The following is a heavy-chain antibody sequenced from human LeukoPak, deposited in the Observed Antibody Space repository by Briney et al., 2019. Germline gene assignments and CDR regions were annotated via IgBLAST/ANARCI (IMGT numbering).Heavy chain of an antibody. D-gene: IGHD3-3*01. Sequence: PGGSLRLSCAASGFTLSNYAMSWVRQAPGKGLEWVANIKQDGSEKYYVDSVKGRFTISRDNAKNSLYLQMNSLRAEDTAVYYCASVREYYDFWSGSHYGMDVWGQGTTVTVSS. CDR1: GFTLSNYA. V-gene: IGHV3-7*01. CDR3: ASVREYYDFWSGSHYGMDV. J-gene: IGHJ6*02. CDR2: IKQDGSEK.